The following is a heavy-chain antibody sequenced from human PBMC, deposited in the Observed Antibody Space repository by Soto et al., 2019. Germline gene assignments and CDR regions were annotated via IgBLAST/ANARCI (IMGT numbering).Heavy chain of an antibody. J-gene: IGHJ4*02. CDR1: GFTFSSYW. CDR3: AKVGDIVATISQFDY. D-gene: IGHD5-12*01. CDR2: IKQDGSEK. V-gene: IGHV3-7*03. Sequence: GGSLRLSCAASGFTFSSYWMSWVRQAPGKGLEWVANIKQDGSEKYYVDSVKGRFTISRDNAKNSLYLQMNSLRAEDTAVYYCAKVGDIVATISQFDYWGQGTLVTVSS.